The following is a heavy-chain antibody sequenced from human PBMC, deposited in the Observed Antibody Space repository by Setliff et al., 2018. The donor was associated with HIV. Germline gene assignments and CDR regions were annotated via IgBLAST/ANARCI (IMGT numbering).Heavy chain of an antibody. J-gene: IGHJ4*02. CDR3: ARGVRDNSGWSSYYFDY. CDR2: VSSRGDT. Sequence: SETLSLTCTVSDSGTYYWSWVRQPAGKGLEWIGRVSSRGDTNYNPSLKSRVTTSVDTSKKQFSLRLTSVTAADTAVYYCARGVRDNSGWSSYYFDYWGQGTLVTVSS. CDR1: DSGTYY. D-gene: IGHD6-19*01. V-gene: IGHV4-4*07.